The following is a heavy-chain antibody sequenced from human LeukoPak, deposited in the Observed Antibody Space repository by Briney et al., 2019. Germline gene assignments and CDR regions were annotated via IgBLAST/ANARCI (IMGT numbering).Heavy chain of an antibody. J-gene: IGHJ6*03. Sequence: ASVKVSCKASGGTFSSYAISWVRQAPGQGLEWMGGIIPIFGTANYAQKFQGRVTITADESTSTAYMELSSPRSEDTAVYYCARTRITIFGVARYYYYMDVWGKGTTVTVSS. CDR1: GGTFSSYA. CDR2: IIPIFGTA. V-gene: IGHV1-69*13. D-gene: IGHD3-3*01. CDR3: ARTRITIFGVARYYYYMDV.